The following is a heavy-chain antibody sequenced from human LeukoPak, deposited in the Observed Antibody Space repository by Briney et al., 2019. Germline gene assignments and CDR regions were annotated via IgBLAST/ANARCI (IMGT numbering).Heavy chain of an antibody. Sequence: GRSLRLSCTASGFTFDDYAMHWVRQAPGKGLEWVSGISWNSGSIDYADSAKGRFTISRDNAKNSLYLQLNSLRAEDSALYYCAKAGGSYSGLNYFDYWGQGTLVTVSS. D-gene: IGHD1-26*01. CDR1: GFTFDDYA. V-gene: IGHV3-9*01. J-gene: IGHJ4*02. CDR3: AKAGGSYSGLNYFDY. CDR2: ISWNSGSI.